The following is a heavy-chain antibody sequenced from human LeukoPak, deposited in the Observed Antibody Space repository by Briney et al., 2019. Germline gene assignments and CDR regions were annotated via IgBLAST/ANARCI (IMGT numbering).Heavy chain of an antibody. CDR3: ARGSTTVTTRDWFDP. V-gene: IGHV3-74*03. CDR2: INTYGTSS. D-gene: IGHD4-17*01. CDR1: GFTFSSHW. Sequence: GGSLRLSCAASGFTFSSHWMHWVRQVPGKGLVWVARINTYGTSSTYGDSVEGRFTISRDNAKNTLYLELNSLRDDDTAVCYCARGSTTVTTRDWFDPWGQGTQVTVSS. J-gene: IGHJ5*02.